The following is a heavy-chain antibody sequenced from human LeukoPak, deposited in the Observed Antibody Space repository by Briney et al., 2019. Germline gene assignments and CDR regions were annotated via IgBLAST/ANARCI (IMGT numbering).Heavy chain of an antibody. CDR2: IIPILGIA. J-gene: IGHJ6*02. Sequence: ASVKVSCKASGGTFSSYAISWVRQAPGQGLEWMGGIIPILGIANYAQKFQGRVTITADKSTSTAYMELSSLRSEDTAVYYCARDLHRHYYGSGSYAHYYYGMDVWGQGTTVTVSS. CDR1: GGTFSSYA. CDR3: ARDLHRHYYGSGSYAHYYYGMDV. D-gene: IGHD3-10*01. V-gene: IGHV1-69*10.